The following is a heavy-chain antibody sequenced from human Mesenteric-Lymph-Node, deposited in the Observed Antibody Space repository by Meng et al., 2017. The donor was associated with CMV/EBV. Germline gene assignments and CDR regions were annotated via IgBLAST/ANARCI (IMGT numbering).Heavy chain of an antibody. CDR3: ARDRVGSGYYGMDV. CDR1: GFTLSSFS. V-gene: IGHV3-21*01. Sequence: GESLKISCAASGFTLSSFSMNWVRQAPGKGLEWVSSISRSSNFIYYADSVKGRFTISRGNAENSMYLQMDSLRAEDTALYYCARDRVGSGYYGMDVWGLGTTVTVSS. J-gene: IGHJ6*02. CDR2: ISRSSNFI. D-gene: IGHD2-15*01.